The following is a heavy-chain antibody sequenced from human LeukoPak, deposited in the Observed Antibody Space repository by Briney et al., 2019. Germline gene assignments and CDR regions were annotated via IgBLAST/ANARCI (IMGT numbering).Heavy chain of an antibody. D-gene: IGHD2-2*01. Sequence: GGSLRLSCAASGFTFNTYHMNWVRQAPGKGLEWVSAISSNGGSTYYADSVKGRFTISRDNSKNTLYLQMNSLRAEDTAVYYCAKGSGIVVVPAAIGSHYFDYWGQGTLVTVSS. V-gene: IGHV3-23*01. J-gene: IGHJ4*02. CDR2: ISSNGGST. CDR3: AKGSGIVVVPAAIGSHYFDY. CDR1: GFTFNTYH.